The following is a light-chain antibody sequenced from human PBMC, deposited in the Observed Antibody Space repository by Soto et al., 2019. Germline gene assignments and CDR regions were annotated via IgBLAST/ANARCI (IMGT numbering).Light chain of an antibody. Sequence: IQLTQSQSFLSASVGDRVTITCRASQRGSSYLNWYQQKPGKTPKLLISGVSTLESGVSSRFSGSGSTTDFTLTISSLQPEDFATYYCLQIHTFPRTFGQGTKVEIK. CDR3: LQIHTFPRT. J-gene: IGKJ2*01. V-gene: IGKV1-9*01. CDR1: QRGSSY. CDR2: GVS.